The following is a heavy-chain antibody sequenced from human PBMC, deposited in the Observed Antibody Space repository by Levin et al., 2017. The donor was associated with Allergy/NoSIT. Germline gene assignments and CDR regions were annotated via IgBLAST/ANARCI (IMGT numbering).Heavy chain of an antibody. CDR3: ARDRGYGYDY. Sequence: SQTLSLTCTVSGGSISSYYWSWIRQPPGKGLEWIGYIYYSGSTNYNPSLKSRVTISVDTSKNQFSLKLSSVTAADTAVYYCARDRGYGYDYWGQGTLVTVSS. CDR2: IYYSGST. CDR1: GGSISSYY. J-gene: IGHJ4*02. V-gene: IGHV4-59*01. D-gene: IGHD5-18*01.